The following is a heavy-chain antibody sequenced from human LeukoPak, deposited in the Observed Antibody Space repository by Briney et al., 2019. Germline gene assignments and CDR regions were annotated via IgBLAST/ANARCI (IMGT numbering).Heavy chain of an antibody. CDR3: ARGPVLRYFDWLLPIDY. V-gene: IGHV3-33*01. CDR1: GFTFSSYG. Sequence: SGGSLRLSCAASGFTFSSYGMHWVRQAPGKGLEWVAVIWYDGSNKYYADSVKGRFTISRDNSKNTLYLQMNSQRAEDTAVYYCARGPVLRYFDWLLPIDYWGQGTLVTVSS. J-gene: IGHJ4*02. D-gene: IGHD3-9*01. CDR2: IWYDGSNK.